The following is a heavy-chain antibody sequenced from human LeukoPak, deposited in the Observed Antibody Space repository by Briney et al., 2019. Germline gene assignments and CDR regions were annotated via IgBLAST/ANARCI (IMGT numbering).Heavy chain of an antibody. CDR3: ARGNIVVVTAIRDAFDI. CDR2: ISSGSSTI. D-gene: IGHD2-21*02. Sequence: PGGSLRLSCAACGFTFSSYSMNWVRQAPGKGPEWVSYISSGSSTIYYADSVKGRFTISRDNAKNSLCLQMNSLRDEDTAVYYCARGNIVVVTAIRDAFDIWGQGTMVTVSS. CDR1: GFTFSSYS. V-gene: IGHV3-48*02. J-gene: IGHJ3*02.